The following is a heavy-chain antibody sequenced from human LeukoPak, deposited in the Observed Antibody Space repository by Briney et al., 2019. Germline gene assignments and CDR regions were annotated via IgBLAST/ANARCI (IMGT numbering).Heavy chain of an antibody. J-gene: IGHJ4*02. CDR1: VAPSLVTT. CDR2: SITVGGT. V-gene: IGHV4-59*08. Sequence: SETCPSPALSLVAPSLVTTATGSGSPQGGDWSGLDISITVGGTNYNPSLESRVTISLDTAKNQFSLKLRSVTAEDTAVYYCATTGATSPSSASWFNIEYWGQGTLVPVSS. CDR3: ATTGATSPSSASWFNIEY. D-gene: IGHD6-13*01.